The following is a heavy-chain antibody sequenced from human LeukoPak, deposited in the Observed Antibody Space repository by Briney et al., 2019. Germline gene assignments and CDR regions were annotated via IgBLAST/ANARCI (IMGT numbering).Heavy chain of an antibody. CDR1: GFTFSSYA. J-gene: IGHJ5*02. Sequence: TGGSLRLSCAASGFTFSSYAMSWVRQAPGKGLEWVSVIYSGGSTYYADSVKGRFTISRDNSKNTLYLQMNSLRAEDTAVYYCARVIGIAAPGWFDPWGQGTLVTVSS. D-gene: IGHD6-6*01. CDR3: ARVIGIAAPGWFDP. V-gene: IGHV3-53*01. CDR2: IYSGGST.